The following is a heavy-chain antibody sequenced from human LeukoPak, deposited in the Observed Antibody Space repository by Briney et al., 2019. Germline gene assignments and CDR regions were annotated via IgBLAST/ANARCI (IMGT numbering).Heavy chain of an antibody. CDR1: GFTFTSHV. CDR3: VREGLGRRTIFDF. CDR2: ISMNVQTT. J-gene: IGHJ4*02. D-gene: IGHD1-1*01. Sequence: GGSLRLSCSASGFTFTSHVMHWVRQAPGKGLQYVSGISMNVQTTYYAGSVKGRFTISRDSSKNTVYLQMNSLTAEDTAVYYCVREGLGRRTIFDFWGQGTLVSVSS. V-gene: IGHV3-64D*06.